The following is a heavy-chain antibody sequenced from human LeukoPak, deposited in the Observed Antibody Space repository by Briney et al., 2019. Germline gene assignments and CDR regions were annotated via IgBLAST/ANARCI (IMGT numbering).Heavy chain of an antibody. CDR2: IYGGGNI. CDR3: ARGAGYNYPYYFDY. J-gene: IGHJ4*02. Sequence: GGSLRLSCAASGFTVSSNYMNWVRQAPGKGLEWVSVIYGGGNIYYADSVKGRFTISRDNSKNTLYLRMNSLRAEDTAVYYCARGAGYNYPYYFDYWGQGTLVTVSS. V-gene: IGHV3-53*01. D-gene: IGHD5-24*01. CDR1: GFTVSSNY.